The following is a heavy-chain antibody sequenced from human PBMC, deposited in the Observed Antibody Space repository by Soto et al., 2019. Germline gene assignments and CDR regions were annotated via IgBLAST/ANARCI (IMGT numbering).Heavy chain of an antibody. CDR2: IYYSGST. CDR1: GGSISSSSYY. D-gene: IGHD2-15*01. J-gene: IGHJ4*02. V-gene: IGHV4-39*01. CDR3: AGPVVVVAVGEYYFDY. Sequence: PSETLSLTCTVSGGSISSSSYYWGWIHQPPGKGLEWIGSIYYSGSTYYNPSLKSRVTISVDTSKNQFSLKLSSVTAADTAVYYCAGPVVVVAVGEYYFDYWGQGTLVTVSS.